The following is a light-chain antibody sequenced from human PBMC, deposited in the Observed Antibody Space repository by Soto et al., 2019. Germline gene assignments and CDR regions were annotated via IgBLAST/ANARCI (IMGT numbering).Light chain of an antibody. J-gene: IGKJ1*01. Sequence: EIVMTQSPATLSVSPGERATLSCRVSQSVSSNLAWYQQKPGQAPRLLISGASTRATGIPARFSGSGSGTEFTLTISSLQSEDFAIYFCQQYNNWPPDRTFGQGTKVEIK. V-gene: IGKV3-15*01. CDR2: GAS. CDR1: QSVSSN. CDR3: QQYNNWPPDRT.